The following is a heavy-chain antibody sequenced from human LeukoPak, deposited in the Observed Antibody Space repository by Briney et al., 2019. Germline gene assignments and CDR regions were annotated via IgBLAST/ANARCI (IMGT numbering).Heavy chain of an antibody. V-gene: IGHV3-23*01. CDR2: ISGSGGST. Sequence: GESLRLSCAASGFTFSSYGMSWVRQAPGKGLEWVSAISGSGGSTYYADSVKGRFTISRDNSKNTLYLQMNSLRAEDTAVYYCAKAMYYYGSGAIDYWGQGTLVTVSS. CDR1: GFTFSSYG. CDR3: AKAMYYYGSGAIDY. J-gene: IGHJ4*02. D-gene: IGHD3-10*01.